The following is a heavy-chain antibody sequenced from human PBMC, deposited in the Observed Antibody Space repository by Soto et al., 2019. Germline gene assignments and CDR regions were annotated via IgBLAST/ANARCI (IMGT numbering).Heavy chain of an antibody. Sequence: GGSLRLSCAASGSIFKMYWMHWVRQSPGKGLVWISRIYNDGTYSDYADSVRGRFTISRDNVNDTLYLQMNNLRAEDSGLYYCTRGPRPISTGTGAYWGQVTQGTVSS. J-gene: IGHJ4*02. D-gene: IGHD3-10*01. CDR1: GSIFKMYW. CDR2: IYNDGTYS. CDR3: TRGPRPISTGTGAY. V-gene: IGHV3-74*01.